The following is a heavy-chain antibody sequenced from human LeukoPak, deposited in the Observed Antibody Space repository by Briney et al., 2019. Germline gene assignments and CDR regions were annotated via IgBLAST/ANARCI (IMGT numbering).Heavy chain of an antibody. CDR2: FDPEDGET. J-gene: IGHJ4*02. D-gene: IGHD7-27*01. Sequence: ASVKVSCKVSGYTLTELSMHWVRQAPGKGRAWVGGFDPEDGETIYAQKFQGRVTMTEDTSTDTAYMELSSLRSEDTAVYYCAISLGKYYFDYWGQGTLVTVSS. CDR3: AISLGKYYFDY. V-gene: IGHV1-24*01. CDR1: GYTLTELS.